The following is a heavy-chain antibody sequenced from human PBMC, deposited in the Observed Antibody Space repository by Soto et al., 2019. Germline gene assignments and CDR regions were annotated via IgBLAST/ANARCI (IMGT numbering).Heavy chain of an antibody. CDR3: ARGPVRYYGYYGRGTYDFDY. J-gene: IGHJ4*02. CDR1: GGSFSGYY. D-gene: IGHD4-17*01. CDR2: INHSGST. V-gene: IGHV4-34*01. Sequence: SETLSLTCAVYGGSFSGYYWSWILQPPWKGLEWIGEINHSGSTNYNPSLRSRVTISVDTSKNQFSLKLSSVTAADTAVYYCARGPVRYYGYYGRGTYDFDYLAQGTPVTVSS.